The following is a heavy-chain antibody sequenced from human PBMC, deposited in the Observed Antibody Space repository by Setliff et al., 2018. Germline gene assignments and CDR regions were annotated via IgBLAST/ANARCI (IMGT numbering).Heavy chain of an antibody. J-gene: IGHJ3*02. D-gene: IGHD2-2*01. V-gene: IGHV4-38-2*02. CDR2: IYHSETT. CDR1: GGSISSGYY. Sequence: SETLSLTCTVSGGSISSGYYWGWIRQPPGKGLEWIANIYHSETTYYNPSLKSRVTMSLDTSTNQFSLRLSSVTAADTALYYCARDITYCTSSGCHDRAFDIWGQGTVVTV. CDR3: ARDITYCTSSGCHDRAFDI.